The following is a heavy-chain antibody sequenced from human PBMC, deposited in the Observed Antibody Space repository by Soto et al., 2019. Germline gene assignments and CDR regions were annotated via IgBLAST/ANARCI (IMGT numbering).Heavy chain of an antibody. J-gene: IGHJ4*02. CDR2: IWYDGSNK. V-gene: IGHV3-33*01. Sequence: GSLRLSCAASGFTFSSYGMHWVRQAPGKGLEWVAVIWYDGSNKYYADSVKGRFTISRDNSKNTLYLQMNSLRAEDTAVYYCARGRIYGDYGSFDYWGQGTLVTVSS. CDR1: GFTFSSYG. D-gene: IGHD4-17*01. CDR3: ARGRIYGDYGSFDY.